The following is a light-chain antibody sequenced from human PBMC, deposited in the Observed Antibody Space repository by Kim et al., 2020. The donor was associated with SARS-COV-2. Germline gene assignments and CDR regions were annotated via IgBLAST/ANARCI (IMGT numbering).Light chain of an antibody. CDR3: LQDYTYPRT. CDR1: QGIRTD. J-gene: IGKJ1*01. CDR2: GAS. Sequence: ATRMTQSPSSLSASVGDRVTISSRASQGIRTDLGWYQQKPGKAPKLLIYGASTLQGGVPSRFSGSGSGTDFTLTISSLQPEDSGTYYCLQDYTYPRTFGQGTKVEIK. V-gene: IGKV1-6*01.